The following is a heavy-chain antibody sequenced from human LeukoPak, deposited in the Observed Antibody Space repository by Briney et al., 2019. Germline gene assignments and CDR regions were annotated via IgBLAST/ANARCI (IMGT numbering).Heavy chain of an antibody. CDR1: GFTFSNAW. V-gene: IGHV3-15*01. Sequence: GGSLRLSCAASGFTFSNAWMSWFRQAPGKGLEWVGRIKSKTDGGTTDYAAPVKGRFTISRDDSKNTLYLQMNSLKTEDTAVYYCTTDHTVAGGPYFDYWGQGTLVTVSS. J-gene: IGHJ4*02. D-gene: IGHD6-19*01. CDR2: IKSKTDGGTT. CDR3: TTDHTVAGGPYFDY.